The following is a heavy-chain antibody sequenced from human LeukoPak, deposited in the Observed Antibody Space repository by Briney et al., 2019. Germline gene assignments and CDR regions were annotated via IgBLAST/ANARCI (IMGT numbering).Heavy chain of an antibody. Sequence: PSETLSLTCTVSGGSINSYYWSWIRQPPGKGLEWIGYIYYSGSTKYNPSLKSRVTISVDTSKNQFSLKLSSVTAADTAVYYCAKSPAGTAGMYNWFDPWGQGTLVTVSS. D-gene: IGHD6-19*01. J-gene: IGHJ5*02. CDR1: GGSINSYY. V-gene: IGHV4-59*01. CDR3: AKSPAGTAGMYNWFDP. CDR2: IYYSGST.